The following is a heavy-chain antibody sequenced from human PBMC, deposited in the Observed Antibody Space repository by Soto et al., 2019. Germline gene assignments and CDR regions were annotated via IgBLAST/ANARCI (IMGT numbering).Heavy chain of an antibody. D-gene: IGHD3-3*01. CDR3: ASAVRITIFGVVPRDYYYGMDV. J-gene: IGHJ6*02. Sequence: SVKVSCKASGGTFSSYAISWVRQAPGQGLEWMGGIIPIFGTANYAQKFQGRVTITADKSTSTAYMELSSLRSEDTAVYYCASAVRITIFGVVPRDYYYGMDVWGQGTTVTVSS. V-gene: IGHV1-69*06. CDR1: GGTFSSYA. CDR2: IIPIFGTA.